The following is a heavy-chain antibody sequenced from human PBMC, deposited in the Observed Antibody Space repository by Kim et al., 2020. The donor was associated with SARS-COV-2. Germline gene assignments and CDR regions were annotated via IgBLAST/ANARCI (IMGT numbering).Heavy chain of an antibody. CDR3: ARHYCSSTSCWPKTDWFDP. Sequence: GGSLRLSCAASGFTFSSYSMNWVRQAPGKGLEWVSSISSSSSYIYYADSVKGRFTISRDNAKNSLYLQMNSLRAEDTAVYYCARHYCSSTSCWPKTDWFDPWGQGTLVTVSS. CDR1: GFTFSSYS. CDR2: ISSSSSYI. V-gene: IGHV3-21*04. J-gene: IGHJ5*02. D-gene: IGHD2-2*01.